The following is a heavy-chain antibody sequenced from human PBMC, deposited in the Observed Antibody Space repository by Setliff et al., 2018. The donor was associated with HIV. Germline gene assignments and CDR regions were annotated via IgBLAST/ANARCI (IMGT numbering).Heavy chain of an antibody. CDR3: ARGIQWSSAWYGY. J-gene: IGHJ4*02. CDR2: INPNSGGT. V-gene: IGHV1-2*02. Sequence: ASVKVSCKASGYSFTDYPLHWVRQAPGHGLECMGWINPNSGGTNYAQRFQGRVTMTRDTSISTAYMELSRLRSDDTAVYFCARGIQWSSAWYGYWGQGTLVTVSS. CDR1: GYSFTDYP. D-gene: IGHD6-19*01.